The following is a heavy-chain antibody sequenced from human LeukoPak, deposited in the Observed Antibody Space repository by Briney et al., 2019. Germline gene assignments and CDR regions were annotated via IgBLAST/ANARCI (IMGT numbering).Heavy chain of an antibody. CDR3: ASYFHYGDYASLWY. CDR2: ISGSGGST. Sequence: GGSLRLPCAASGSTFSSYAMSWVRQAPGKGLEWVSAISGSGGSTYYADSVKGRFTISRDNSRNTLYLQMNSLRAEDTAVYYCASYFHYGDYASLWYWGQGTLVTVSS. D-gene: IGHD4-17*01. CDR1: GSTFSSYA. V-gene: IGHV3-23*01. J-gene: IGHJ4*02.